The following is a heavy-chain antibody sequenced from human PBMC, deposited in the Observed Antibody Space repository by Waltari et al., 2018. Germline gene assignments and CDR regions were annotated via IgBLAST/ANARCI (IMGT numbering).Heavy chain of an antibody. CDR2: IYPSGTT. V-gene: IGHV4-4*07. J-gene: IGHJ4*02. Sequence: QVQLQESGPGLVKPSETLALRCTVSGGSISVYYWSWIRRPAGKGLEWIGRIYPSGTTNYNPSLQSRVTMSVDTSKNQFSLNLSSVTAADAAVYFCVRLAATSYFDYWGQGTLVSVSS. CDR3: VRLAATSYFDY. D-gene: IGHD2-15*01. CDR1: GGSISVYY.